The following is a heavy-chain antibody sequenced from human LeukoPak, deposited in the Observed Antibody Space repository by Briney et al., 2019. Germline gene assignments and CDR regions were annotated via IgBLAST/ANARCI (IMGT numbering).Heavy chain of an antibody. D-gene: IGHD2-15*01. J-gene: IGHJ4*02. CDR2: ISSSSSYI. V-gene: IGHV3-21*01. Sequence: GGSLRLSCAASGFTFSSYSMNWVRQAPGKGLEWVSSISSSSSYIYYADSVKGRFTISRDNAKNSLYLQMNSLRAEDTAVYYCARGTGYCSGGSCYPYYFGYWGQGTLVTVSS. CDR3: ARGTGYCSGGSCYPYYFGY. CDR1: GFTFSSYS.